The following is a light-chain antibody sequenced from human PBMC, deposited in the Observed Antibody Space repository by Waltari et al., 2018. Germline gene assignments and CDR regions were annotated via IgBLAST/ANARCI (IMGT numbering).Light chain of an antibody. CDR3: CSYTSATTLRV. V-gene: IGLV2-14*01. CDR1: RSDVGGPNS. CDR2: EVT. Sequence: QSALTQPASVSGSPGQSITISCTGTRSDVGGPNSVPWYQQYPGKAPTLIIYEVTKRPSGVSDRFSGSKSGNTASLTISGLQAEDEADYHCCSYTSATTLRVFGGGTRLTV. J-gene: IGLJ7*01.